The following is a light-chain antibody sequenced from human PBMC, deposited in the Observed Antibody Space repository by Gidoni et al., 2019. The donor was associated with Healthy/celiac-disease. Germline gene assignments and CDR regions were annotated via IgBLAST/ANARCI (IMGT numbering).Light chain of an antibody. V-gene: IGKV1-5*03. CDR2: KAS. J-gene: IGKJ1*01. CDR1: QSISSW. CDR3: QQYNSYSRT. Sequence: DIQMTQSPSTLSASVGDRVTITCRASQSISSWLAWYQQKPGKALKLLIYKASSLESGVPSRFSGSGSGTEFTLTISSLQPDDFATYYCQQYNSYSRTFGQGTKVKSN.